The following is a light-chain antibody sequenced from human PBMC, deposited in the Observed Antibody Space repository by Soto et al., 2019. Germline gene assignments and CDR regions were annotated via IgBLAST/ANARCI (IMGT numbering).Light chain of an antibody. J-gene: IGKJ2*01. CDR2: DAS. V-gene: IGKV1-5*01. CDR3: KQYTSYPYT. Sequence: DIQMTQSPSTLSASVGDRVTITCRASQSISSWLAWYQQKPGKAPKLLIYDASSLESGVPSRFSGSGSGTEFTLTISSLQPEDFATYYCKQYTSYPYTFGQGTKLEIK. CDR1: QSISSW.